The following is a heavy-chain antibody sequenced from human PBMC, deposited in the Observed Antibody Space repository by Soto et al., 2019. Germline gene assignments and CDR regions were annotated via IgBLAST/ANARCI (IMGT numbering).Heavy chain of an antibody. J-gene: IGHJ3*02. CDR3: ARGASYDSYDALDI. D-gene: IGHD2-21*02. CDR1: GGSISSGGYY. Sequence: QVQLQESGPGLVKPSQTLSLTCTVSGGSISSGGYYWSWIRQHPGKGLEWIGYIYYSGSTSYNPSLKSRLTISVDTSKNQFSLKLISVTAADTAVYYCARGASYDSYDALDIWGQGTMVTVSS. CDR2: IYYSGST. V-gene: IGHV4-31*03.